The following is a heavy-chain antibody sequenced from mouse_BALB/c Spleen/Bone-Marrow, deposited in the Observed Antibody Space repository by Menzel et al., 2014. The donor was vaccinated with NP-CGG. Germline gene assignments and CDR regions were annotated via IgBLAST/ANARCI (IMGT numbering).Heavy chain of an antibody. V-gene: IGHV1-15*01. Sequence: VQLQQSGAELVRPGASVTLSCKASGYTFTDYEVHWVKQTPVHSLEWIGAIDPETGGTAYNQKFKGKATLTADKSSSTAYMELRGLTSEDSAVYYCTRHWDYAMDYWGQGTSVTVSS. CDR1: GYTFTDYE. J-gene: IGHJ4*01. D-gene: IGHD4-1*01. CDR2: IDPETGGT. CDR3: TRHWDYAMDY.